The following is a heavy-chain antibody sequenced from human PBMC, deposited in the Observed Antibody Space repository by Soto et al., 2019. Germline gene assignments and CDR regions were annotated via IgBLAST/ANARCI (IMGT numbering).Heavy chain of an antibody. V-gene: IGHV1-3*01. CDR3: ARVVGALGHWFDP. CDR2: INAGNGNT. Sequence: ASVKVSCKASGYTFTSYAMHWVRQAPGQRLEWMGWINAGNGNTNYAQKLQGRVTMTTDTSTSTAYMELRSLRSDDTAVYYCARVVGALGHWFDPWGQGTLVTGSS. D-gene: IGHD1-26*01. CDR1: GYTFTSYA. J-gene: IGHJ5*02.